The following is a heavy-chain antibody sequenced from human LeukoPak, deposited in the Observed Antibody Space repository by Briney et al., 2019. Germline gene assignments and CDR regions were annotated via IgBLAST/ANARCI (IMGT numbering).Heavy chain of an antibody. J-gene: IGHJ5*02. V-gene: IGHV3-7*01. Sequence: WGSLRLSCGASGIIFSDIWVTWVRQAPGKGLEWVATISPDGSLKNYVDSVKGRFTISRDNAKNSVYMQMNSVRAEDTADYFCARESSSWYDHWGQGTLVTVSS. D-gene: IGHD6-13*01. CDR3: ARESSSWYDH. CDR2: ISPDGSLK. CDR1: GIIFSDIW.